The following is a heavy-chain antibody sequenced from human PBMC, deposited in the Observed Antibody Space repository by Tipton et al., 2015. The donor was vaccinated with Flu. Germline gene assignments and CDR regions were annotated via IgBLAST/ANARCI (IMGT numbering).Heavy chain of an antibody. J-gene: IGHJ6*02. CDR3: ARASVVVPAATNPTYYSYGMDV. Sequence: SLRLSCAASGFTFSSYSMNWVRQAPGKGLEWVSSISSSSSYIYYADSVKGRFTISRDNAKNSLYLQMNSLRAEDTAVYYCARASVVVPAATNPTYYSYGMDVWGQGTTVPVSS. D-gene: IGHD2-2*01. CDR2: ISSSSSYI. CDR1: GFTFSSYS. V-gene: IGHV3-21*01.